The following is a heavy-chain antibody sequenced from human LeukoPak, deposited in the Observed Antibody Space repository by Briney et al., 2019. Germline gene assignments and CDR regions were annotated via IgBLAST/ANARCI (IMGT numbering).Heavy chain of an antibody. Sequence: SETLSLTCTVSGGSISSYYWTWFRQPPGKGLEWIGYIYPSGSTNYNPSLKSRVTISVDTSKNRFSLKLSSVTAADTAVYYCARLHHYYYYMDVWGKGTTVTVSS. CDR3: ARLHHYYYYMDV. V-gene: IGHV4-4*09. CDR2: IYPSGST. CDR1: GGSISSYY. J-gene: IGHJ6*03. D-gene: IGHD4-11*01.